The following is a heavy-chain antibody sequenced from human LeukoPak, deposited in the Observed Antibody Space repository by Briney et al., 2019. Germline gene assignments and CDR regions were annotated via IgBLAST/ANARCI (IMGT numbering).Heavy chain of an antibody. J-gene: IGHJ6*02. D-gene: IGHD3-10*01. V-gene: IGHV1-18*01. CDR2: ISAYNGNT. Sequence: ASVKVSCKASGYTFTGYGISWVRQAPGQGLEWMGWISAYNGNTNYAQKLQGRVTMTTDTSTSTAYMELRSLRSDDTAVYYCASWKLEWVTTVPYYYYGMDVWGQGTTVTVSS. CDR1: GYTFTGYG. CDR3: ASWKLEWVTTVPYYYYGMDV.